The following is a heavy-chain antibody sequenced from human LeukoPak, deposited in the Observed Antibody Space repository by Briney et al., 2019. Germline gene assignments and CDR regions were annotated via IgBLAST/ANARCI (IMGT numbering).Heavy chain of an antibody. CDR3: ARDILWELNYFDY. CDR1: GFTFSSYS. J-gene: IGHJ4*02. Sequence: GGSLRLSCAASGFTFSSYSMNWVRQAPGKGLEWVSSISSSSSYIYYADSVKGRFTISRDNAKNSLYLQMNSLRAEDTAVYYCARDILWELNYFDYWGQGTLVTVSS. D-gene: IGHD1-26*01. V-gene: IGHV3-21*01. CDR2: ISSSSSYI.